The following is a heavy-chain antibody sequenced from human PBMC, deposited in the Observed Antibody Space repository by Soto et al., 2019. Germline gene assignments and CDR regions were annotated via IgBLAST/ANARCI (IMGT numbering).Heavy chain of an antibody. CDR2: ISYDGSNK. Sequence: GGSLRLSCAASGFTFSSYGMHWVRQAPGKGLEWVAVISYDGSNKYYADSVKGRFTISRDNSKNTLYLQMNSLRAEDTAVYYCAKDRGYSYGMDVWGQGTTVTVSS. CDR3: AKDRGYSYGMDV. V-gene: IGHV3-30*18. J-gene: IGHJ6*02. CDR1: GFTFSSYG. D-gene: IGHD3-10*01.